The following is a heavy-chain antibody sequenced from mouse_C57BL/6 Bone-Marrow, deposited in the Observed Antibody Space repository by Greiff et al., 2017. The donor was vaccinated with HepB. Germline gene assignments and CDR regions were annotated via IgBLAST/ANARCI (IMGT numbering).Heavy chain of an antibody. D-gene: IGHD1-1*01. CDR3: ARLLLRSAWFAY. CDR1: GYTFTSYT. V-gene: IGHV1-4*01. CDR2: INPSSGYT. Sequence: QVQLKQSGAELARPGASVKMSCKASGYTFTSYTMHWVKQRPGQGLEWIGYINPSSGYTKYNQKFKDKATLTADKSSSTAYMQLSSLTSADSAVYYCARLLLRSAWFAYWGQGTLVTVSA. J-gene: IGHJ3*01.